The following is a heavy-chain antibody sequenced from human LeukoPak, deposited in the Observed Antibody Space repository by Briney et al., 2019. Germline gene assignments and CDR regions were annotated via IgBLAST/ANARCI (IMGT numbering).Heavy chain of an antibody. CDR3: ARVAAGIGFFQH. CDR1: GYSISSSYY. V-gene: IGHV4-38-2*02. Sequence: SETLSLTCIVSGYSISSSYYWGWIRQPPGKGLEWIGNIHRSGSTYYNPSLKSRVTISLDTSKNQLSLKLSSVTAADTAVYYCARVAAGIGFFQHWGQGTLVTVSS. CDR2: IHRSGST. D-gene: IGHD6-13*01. J-gene: IGHJ1*01.